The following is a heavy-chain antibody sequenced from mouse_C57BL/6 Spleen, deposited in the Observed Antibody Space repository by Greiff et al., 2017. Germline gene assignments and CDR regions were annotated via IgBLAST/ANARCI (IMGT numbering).Heavy chain of an antibody. CDR3: ARGLDGSSLFAY. CDR2: IDPSDSYT. V-gene: IGHV1-69*01. D-gene: IGHD1-1*01. CDR1: GYTFTSYW. Sequence: QVQLKQPGAELVMPGASVKLSCKASGYTFTSYWMHWVKQRPGQGLEWIGEIDPSDSYTNYNQKFKGKSTLTVDKSSSTAYMQLSSLTSEDSAVYYCARGLDGSSLFAYWGQGTLVTVSA. J-gene: IGHJ3*01.